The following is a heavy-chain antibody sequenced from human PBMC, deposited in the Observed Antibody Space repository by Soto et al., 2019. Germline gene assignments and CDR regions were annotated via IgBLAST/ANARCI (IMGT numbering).Heavy chain of an antibody. J-gene: IGHJ4*02. V-gene: IGHV4-59*01. CDR3: ARGDISFFDH. Sequence: KSSETLSLTCTVSGGSISSYYWGWIRQPPGKGLEWIGYISYSGSTNYNPSLKSRVTISLDTSKNQFSLKLSSVTAADTAVYYCARGDISFFDHWGQGTLVTVSS. CDR2: ISYSGST. D-gene: IGHD2-15*01. CDR1: GGSISSYY.